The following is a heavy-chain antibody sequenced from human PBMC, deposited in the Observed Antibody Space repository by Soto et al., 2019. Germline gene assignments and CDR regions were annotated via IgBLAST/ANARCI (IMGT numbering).Heavy chain of an antibody. CDR2: IYTSGST. J-gene: IGHJ4*02. D-gene: IGHD1-26*01. CDR1: GGSISSYY. CDR3: ARDEDLVGAPYFDY. V-gene: IGHV4-4*07. Sequence: PSETRSRICTVSGGSISSYYWSGIRQPAGKGLEWIGRIYTSGSTNYNPSLKSRVTMSVDTSKNQFSLKLSSVTAADTAVYYCARDEDLVGAPYFDYWGQGTLVTVSS.